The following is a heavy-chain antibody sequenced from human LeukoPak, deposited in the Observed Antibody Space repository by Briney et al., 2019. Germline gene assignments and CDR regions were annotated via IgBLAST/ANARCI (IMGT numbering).Heavy chain of an antibody. CDR3: ARDWGRRYSSGWYGDFDY. CDR2: ISYDGSDK. V-gene: IGHV3-30-3*01. D-gene: IGHD6-19*01. CDR1: GFTFSNYA. J-gene: IGHJ4*02. Sequence: QTGGSLRLSCAASGFTFSNYAMHWVRQAPGKGLEWVAVISYDGSDKYYADSVKGRFTISRDNSKNTLYLQMYSLRPEDTAVYYCARDWGRRYSSGWYGDFDYWGQGTLVTVSS.